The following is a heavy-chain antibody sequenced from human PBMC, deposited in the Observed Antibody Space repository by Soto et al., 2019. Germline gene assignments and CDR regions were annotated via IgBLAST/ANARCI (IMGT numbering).Heavy chain of an antibody. D-gene: IGHD5-12*01. Sequence: QVQLQQWGAGLLKPSETLSLTCTVNGGSLTGYYWSWIRQPPGKGLEWIGEVKDGGSTNYSPSLRGRVSISADTYKNHCSLRLNSVTAADPAVYFCARGQEGIVATHWDQGALVTVSS. CDR2: VKDGGST. CDR3: ARGQEGIVATH. CDR1: GGSLTGYY. J-gene: IGHJ4*02. V-gene: IGHV4-34*01.